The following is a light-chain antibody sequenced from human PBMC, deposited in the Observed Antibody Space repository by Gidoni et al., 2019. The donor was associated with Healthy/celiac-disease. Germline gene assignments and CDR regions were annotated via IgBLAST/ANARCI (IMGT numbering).Light chain of an antibody. CDR3: QQYYSTPYT. V-gene: IGKV4-1*01. CDR1: QSVLYSSNNKNY. CDR2: WAS. Sequence: DIVMTQSPDSLAVSLGERATINCKSSQSVLYSSNNKNYLAWYQQKPGQPPKLLIYWASTRESGVPDRFSGSGSGTDFTRTISSLQAEDVAVYYCQQYYSTPYTFXQGTKLEIK. J-gene: IGKJ2*01.